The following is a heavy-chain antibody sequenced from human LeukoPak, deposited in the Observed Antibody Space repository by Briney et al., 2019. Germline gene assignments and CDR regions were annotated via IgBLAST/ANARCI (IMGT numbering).Heavy chain of an antibody. J-gene: IGHJ3*02. D-gene: IGHD6-13*01. CDR3: AREYSSSGGDAFDI. CDR2: IYYRGST. Sequence: SETLSLTCTVSGGSISSYYWSWIRQPPGKGVEWIGYIYYRGSTNYNPSLKSRVTISVDTSKNQFSLKLSSVTAADTAVYYCAREYSSSGGDAFDIWGQGTMVTVSS. V-gene: IGHV4-59*01. CDR1: GGSISSYY.